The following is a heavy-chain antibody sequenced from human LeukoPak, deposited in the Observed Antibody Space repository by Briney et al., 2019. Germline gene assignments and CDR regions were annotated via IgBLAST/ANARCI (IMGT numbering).Heavy chain of an antibody. CDR2: IYYSGST. CDR1: GASISSGTYY. D-gene: IGHD3-16*01. J-gene: IGHJ4*02. Sequence: SETLSLTCTVPGASISSGTYYWGWIRQPPGKGLEWIGTIYYSGSTYYNPSLKSRVTISVDMSRNQFSLKLSSVSAADTAVYYCARHGVAVDYWGQGTLVTVSS. V-gene: IGHV4-39*01. CDR3: ARHGVAVDY.